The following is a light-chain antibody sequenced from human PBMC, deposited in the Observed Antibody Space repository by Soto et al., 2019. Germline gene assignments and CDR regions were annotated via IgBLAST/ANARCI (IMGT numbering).Light chain of an antibody. V-gene: IGKV1-5*03. CDR1: QTISSW. CDR2: KTS. Sequence: DIQMTQSPSSLSASVGDRVTINCRSSQTISSWLAWYQQKPGKAPKLVXYKTSTLKSGVPSRFSGSGSGTEFTLTISSLQPDDFATYYCQHYDSYSETFGQGTKVDI. J-gene: IGKJ1*01. CDR3: QHYDSYSET.